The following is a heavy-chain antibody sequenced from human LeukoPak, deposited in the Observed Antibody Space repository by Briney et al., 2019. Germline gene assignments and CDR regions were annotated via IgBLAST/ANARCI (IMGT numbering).Heavy chain of an antibody. CDR3: ARDPYCSGGSCYPRAFDI. D-gene: IGHD2-15*01. Sequence: PSETLSLTCTVSGGSISSGSYYWSWIRQPAGKGLEWIGRIYSSGSTNYNPSLKSRVTISLDTSKNQFSLKLSSVTAADTAVYYCARDPYCSGGSCYPRAFDIWGQGTMVTVSS. CDR1: GGSISSGSYY. J-gene: IGHJ3*02. CDR2: IYSSGST. V-gene: IGHV4-61*02.